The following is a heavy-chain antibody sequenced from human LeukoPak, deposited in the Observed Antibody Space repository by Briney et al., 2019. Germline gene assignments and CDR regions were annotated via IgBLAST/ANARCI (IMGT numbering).Heavy chain of an antibody. CDR3: ARGGRCAGVAFDI. J-gene: IGHJ3*02. CDR2: IYYSGST. D-gene: IGHD1-26*01. Sequence: PSETLSLTCTVSGGSISSSSYYWGWLRQPPGKGLEWFGSIYYSGSTYYNPSLKSRVTRAVDTSKNQFSLKLSSVTAAATAVYYCARGGRCAGVAFDIWGQGTMVTVSS. CDR1: GGSISSSSYY. V-gene: IGHV4-39*07.